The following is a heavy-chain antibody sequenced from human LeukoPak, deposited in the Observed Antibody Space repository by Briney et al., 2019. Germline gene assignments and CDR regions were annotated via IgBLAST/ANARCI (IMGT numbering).Heavy chain of an antibody. D-gene: IGHD3-3*01. CDR1: GGSISSGGYY. Sequence: PSQTLSLTCTVSGGSISSGGYYWSWIRQPPGKGLEWIGYIYHSGSTYYNPSLKSRVTISVDRSKNQFSLKLSSVTAADTAVYYCARGDGEFLEWLFPGAFDIWGQGTMVTVSS. J-gene: IGHJ3*02. CDR3: ARGDGEFLEWLFPGAFDI. CDR2: IYHSGST. V-gene: IGHV4-30-2*01.